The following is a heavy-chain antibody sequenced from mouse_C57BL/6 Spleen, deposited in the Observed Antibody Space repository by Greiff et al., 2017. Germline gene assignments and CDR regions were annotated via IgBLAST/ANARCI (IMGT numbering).Heavy chain of an antibody. CDR1: GFTFSSYT. J-gene: IGHJ4*01. CDR3: ASYTCGRYAMGY. D-gene: IGHD2-12*01. V-gene: IGHV5-9*01. CDR2: ISGGGGNT. Sequence: DVMLVESGGGLVKPGGSLKLSCAASGFTFSSYTMSWVRQTPEKRLEWVATISGGGGNTYYADSVKGRFTIARDNAKNTLYLQMRSLRSEDTALYYCASYTCGRYAMGYWGKGTSVTV.